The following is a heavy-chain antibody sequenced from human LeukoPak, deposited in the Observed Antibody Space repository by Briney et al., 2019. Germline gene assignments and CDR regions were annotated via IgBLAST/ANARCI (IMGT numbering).Heavy chain of an antibody. CDR3: AKPRGAIINYYMDV. V-gene: IGHV3-23*01. D-gene: IGHD3-10*01. J-gene: IGHJ6*03. CDR1: GFTFSSHG. CDR2: IIPSGHTT. Sequence: GGSLRLSCVASGFTFSSHGMNWVRQAPGKGLEWVSGIIPSGHTTYYADSVRGRFTISRDNSRNTVYLQMNSLRAEDTAVYYCAKPRGAIINYYMDVWGKGTTVTISS.